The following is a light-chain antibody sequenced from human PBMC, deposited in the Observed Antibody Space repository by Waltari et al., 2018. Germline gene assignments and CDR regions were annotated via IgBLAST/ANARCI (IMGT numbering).Light chain of an antibody. CDR2: RAS. Sequence: DIVMTQSPDSLAVSLGERATINCKSSQSVLYPSNNQNYLAWYRQKSGHPPELLIYRASTRESGVPDRFIGSGSATNFTLTISILQAEDVAVYYCQQDSIMPWTFGQGTKVEIK. CDR3: QQDSIMPWT. V-gene: IGKV4-1*01. CDR1: QSVLYPSNNQNY. J-gene: IGKJ1*01.